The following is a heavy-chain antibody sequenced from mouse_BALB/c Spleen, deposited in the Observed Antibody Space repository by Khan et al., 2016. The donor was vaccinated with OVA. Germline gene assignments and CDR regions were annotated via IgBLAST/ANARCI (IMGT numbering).Heavy chain of an antibody. V-gene: IGHV1S34*01. J-gene: IGHJ3*01. Sequence: LVKSGASVKISCKASGYSFTGYYMHWVKQSHGKSLEWIGYISCYNGSTTYNQKFKGKATFTVDTSSSTVYKQINSLTSEAYAVYYCARGDYYGSSSFAYWGQGTLVTVSA. CDR1: GYSFTGYY. D-gene: IGHD1-1*01. CDR3: ARGDYYGSSSFAY. CDR2: ISCYNGST.